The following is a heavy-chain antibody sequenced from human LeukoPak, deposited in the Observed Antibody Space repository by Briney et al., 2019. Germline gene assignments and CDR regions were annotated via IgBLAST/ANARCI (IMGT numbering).Heavy chain of an antibody. J-gene: IGHJ6*03. D-gene: IGHD2-15*01. CDR2: ISWKSGKI. CDR1: GLTFADSA. V-gene: IGHV3-9*01. Sequence: GGSLRLSCAAPGLTFADSAMHWVRHAPGKGLEWVSSISWKSGKIGYADSVKGRFTISRDNAKTSLYLQMNSLRAEDTAIYSCAKNGDRGAYCSGGTCYPYYYYNMDVWGKGTTVTISS. CDR3: AKNGDRGAYCSGGTCYPYYYYNMDV.